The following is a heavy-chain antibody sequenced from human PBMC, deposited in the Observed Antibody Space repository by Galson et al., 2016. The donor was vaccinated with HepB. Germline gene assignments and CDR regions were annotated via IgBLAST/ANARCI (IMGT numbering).Heavy chain of an antibody. J-gene: IGHJ4*02. CDR1: GYTFTSDY. CDR2: INPSGGST. Sequence: SVKVSCKASGYTFTSDYIHWVRQAPGQGLEWMGVINPSGGSTRYAQRFQGRVTTTRDTSTSTVYMDLSSLRFEDTAVYYCARPYSGTYFDYWGQGTLVTVSS. D-gene: IGHD1-26*01. V-gene: IGHV1-46*01. CDR3: ARPYSGTYFDY.